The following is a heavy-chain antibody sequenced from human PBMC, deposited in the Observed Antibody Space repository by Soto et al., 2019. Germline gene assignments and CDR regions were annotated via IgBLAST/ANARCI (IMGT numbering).Heavy chain of an antibody. V-gene: IGHV4-34*01. D-gene: IGHD2-2*01. Sequence: SSETLSLPCSIYGGSFRGYYWSWIRQPPGKGREWIGENNHSGNTNYIQSLKSRVTISVDTSTNQFSLKLNSVTAADTAVYYCASTGPAVRNGFYYPDMDVWGQGTTVTVSS. CDR3: ASTGPAVRNGFYYPDMDV. J-gene: IGHJ6*02. CDR2: NNHSGNT. CDR1: GGSFRGYY.